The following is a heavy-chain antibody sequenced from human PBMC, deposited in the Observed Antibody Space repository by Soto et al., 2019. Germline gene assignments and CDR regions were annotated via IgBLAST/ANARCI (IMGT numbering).Heavy chain of an antibody. J-gene: IGHJ3*01. V-gene: IGHV4-39*01. CDR1: GGSISSSSYY. CDR3: ARSTSFDYIWGSYRYDAFDF. CDR2: IYYSGST. Sequence: SETLSLTCTVSGGSISSSSYYWGWIRQPPGKGLEWIGSIYYSGSTYYNPSLKSRVTISVDTSKNQFSLKLSSVTAADTAVYYCARSTSFDYIWGSYRYDAFDFWGQGTMVTVSS. D-gene: IGHD3-16*02.